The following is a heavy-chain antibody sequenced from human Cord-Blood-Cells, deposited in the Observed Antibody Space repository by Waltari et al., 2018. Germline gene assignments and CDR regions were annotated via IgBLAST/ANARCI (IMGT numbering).Heavy chain of an antibody. Sequence: QLQLQESGPGLVKPSETLSLTCTVSGGSISSSSYYWGWIRQPPGKGLEWIGSIYYSGSTYYNPAVKRRVTISVDTSKNHVSLKLSSVTAADTAVYYCARRSSWYNWFDPWGQGTLVTVSS. J-gene: IGHJ5*02. D-gene: IGHD6-13*01. CDR3: ARRSSWYNWFDP. V-gene: IGHV4-39*07. CDR1: GGSISSSSYY. CDR2: IYYSGST.